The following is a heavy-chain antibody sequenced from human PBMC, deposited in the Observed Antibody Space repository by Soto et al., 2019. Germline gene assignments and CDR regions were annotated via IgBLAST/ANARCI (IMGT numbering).Heavy chain of an antibody. Sequence: QVQLQQWGAGLLKPSETLSITCAVYGGSFSGYYWSWIRQPPGKGLEWIGEINHSGSTNYNPSLKSRVTISVDTSKNQCSLTLSSVTAADTAVYYCARGWVAADLDYWGQGTLVTVSS. CDR2: INHSGST. V-gene: IGHV4-34*01. CDR1: GGSFSGYY. J-gene: IGHJ4*02. D-gene: IGHD6-13*01. CDR3: ARGWVAADLDY.